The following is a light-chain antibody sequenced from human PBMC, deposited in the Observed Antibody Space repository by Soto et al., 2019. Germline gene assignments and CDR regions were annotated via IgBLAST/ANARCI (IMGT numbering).Light chain of an antibody. V-gene: IGLV2-8*01. CDR3: SSYAGSNNFV. CDR1: SSDVGGHDY. Sequence: QSALTQPPSASGSPEQSVTISCTGTSSDVGGHDYVSWYQQHPGKAPKLMIYEVTKRPSGVPDRFSGSKSGNTASLTVSGLQAEDEADYYCSSYAGSNNFVFGTGTKLTVL. J-gene: IGLJ1*01. CDR2: EVT.